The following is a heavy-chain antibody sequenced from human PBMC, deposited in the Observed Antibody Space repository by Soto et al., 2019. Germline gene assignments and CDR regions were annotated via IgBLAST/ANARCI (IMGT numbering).Heavy chain of an antibody. CDR1: GYTFTTYD. CDR3: VALAR. CDR2: MKPSSGDT. J-gene: IGHJ4*02. V-gene: IGHV1-8*01. D-gene: IGHD6-6*01. Sequence: QVQLVQSGAEVREPGASVKVSCKASGYTFTTYDINWVRQATGQGLEWMGWMKPSSGDTGYGQKCQGRVALTRDTSTSTAYMELSGLKSEDTAVYYCVALARWGQGNLVTVSS.